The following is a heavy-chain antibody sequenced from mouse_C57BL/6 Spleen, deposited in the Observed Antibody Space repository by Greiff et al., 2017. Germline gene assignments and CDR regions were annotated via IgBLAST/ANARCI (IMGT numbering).Heavy chain of an antibody. J-gene: IGHJ4*01. CDR1: GYTFTSYW. CDR2: IDPSDSYT. CDR3: ASRIYYGNYAMGD. D-gene: IGHD2-1*01. Sequence: QVQLQQPGAELVMPGASVKLSCKASGYTFTSYWMHWVKQRPGQGLEWIGEIDPSDSYTNYNQKFKGKSTLTVDKSSSTAYMQLSSLTSEDSAVYYCASRIYYGNYAMGDWGQGTSVTVAS. V-gene: IGHV1-69*01.